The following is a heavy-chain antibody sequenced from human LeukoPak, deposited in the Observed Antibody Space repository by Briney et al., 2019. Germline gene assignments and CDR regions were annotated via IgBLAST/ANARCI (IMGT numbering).Heavy chain of an antibody. Sequence: GGSLRLSCAASGFSVSNDYMTWVRQAPGKGLEWVSTINRDGPTFHADSVKGRFTISRDNSRNTLYLQMNSLRAEDAAVYYCGRGGYDMDEWGQGTTVSVSS. CDR1: GFSVSNDY. V-gene: IGHV3-66*01. CDR2: INRDGPT. J-gene: IGHJ6*02. CDR3: GRGGYDMDE. D-gene: IGHD2-2*01.